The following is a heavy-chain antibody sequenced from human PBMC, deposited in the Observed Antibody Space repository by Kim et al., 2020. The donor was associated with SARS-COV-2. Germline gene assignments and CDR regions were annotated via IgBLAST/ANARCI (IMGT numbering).Heavy chain of an antibody. D-gene: IGHD3-10*01. J-gene: IGHJ4*02. CDR2: ISSSSTYT. CDR3: ARTHADMVFFDY. CDR1: GFTFSSHS. V-gene: IGHV3-21*04. Sequence: GGSLRLSCAVSGFTFSSHSMNWVRQAPGKGLEWVSSISSSSTYTYYADSMKGRFTISRDNAKNSLYLQMNSLKAEDTAVYYCARTHADMVFFDYWGQGTL.